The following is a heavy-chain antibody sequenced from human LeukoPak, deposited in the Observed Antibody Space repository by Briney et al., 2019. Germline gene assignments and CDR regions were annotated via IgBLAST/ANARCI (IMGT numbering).Heavy chain of an antibody. CDR1: GGSISSYY. J-gene: IGHJ4*02. Sequence: SETLSLTCTVSGGSISSYYWSWIRQPPGKGLEWIGYIYYSGSTNYNPSLKSRLTISVDTSKNQFSLKLSSVTAADTAVYYCARSGRSMITFGGVIIQRYFDYWGQGTLVTVSS. D-gene: IGHD3-16*02. CDR3: ARSGRSMITFGGVIIQRYFDY. CDR2: IYYSGST. V-gene: IGHV4-59*01.